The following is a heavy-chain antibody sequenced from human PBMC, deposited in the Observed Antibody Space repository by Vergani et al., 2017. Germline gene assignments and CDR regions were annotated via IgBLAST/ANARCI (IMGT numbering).Heavy chain of an antibody. D-gene: IGHD3-10*01. CDR2: INAGNGNT. V-gene: IGHV1-3*01. CDR3: ARDSPGDAYYYGSLAARPHQFSTLKYYYYGMDV. Sequence: QVQLVQSGAEVKKPGASVKVSCKASGYTFTSYAMHWVRQAPGQRLEWMGWINAGNGNTNYAQKLQGRVTMTTDTSTSTADMELRRLRSYDTAGYYCARDSPGDAYYYGSLAARPHQFSTLKYYYYGMDVWGQGTTVTVSS. J-gene: IGHJ6*02. CDR1: GYTFTSYA.